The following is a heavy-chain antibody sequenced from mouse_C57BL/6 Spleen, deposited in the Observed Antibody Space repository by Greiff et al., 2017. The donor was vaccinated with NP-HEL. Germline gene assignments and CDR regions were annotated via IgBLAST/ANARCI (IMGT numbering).Heavy chain of an antibody. J-gene: IGHJ2*01. CDR1: GYTFTSYW. CDR2: IDPSDSET. V-gene: IGHV1-52*01. D-gene: IGHD2-5*01. CDR3: ARYYTKGYFDY. Sequence: QVQLQQPGAELVRPGSSVKLSCKASGYTFTSYWMHWVKQRPIQGLEWIGNIDPSDSETHYNQKFKDKATFTLDKSSSTAYMQLSSLTSEDSAVYYCARYYTKGYFDYWGQGTTLTVSS.